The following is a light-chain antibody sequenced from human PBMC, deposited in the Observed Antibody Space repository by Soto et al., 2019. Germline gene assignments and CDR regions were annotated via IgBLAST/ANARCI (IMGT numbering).Light chain of an antibody. CDR3: SSYTTSTTLPYV. Sequence: QSVLTQPASVSGSPGQSITISCTGTRSDVGGYNYVSWYQQHPGKAPKLMIYQVTNRPSGISDRFSGSKSGNTASLTISGLQAEDEADYFCSSYTTSTTLPYVFGTGTKLTVL. J-gene: IGLJ1*01. V-gene: IGLV2-14*01. CDR2: QVT. CDR1: RSDVGGYNY.